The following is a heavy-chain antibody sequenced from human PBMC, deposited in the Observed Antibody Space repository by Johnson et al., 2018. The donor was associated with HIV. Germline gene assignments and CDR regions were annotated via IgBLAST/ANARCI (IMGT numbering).Heavy chain of an antibody. CDR2: ISTGGPT. D-gene: IGHD3-22*01. J-gene: IGHJ3*01. V-gene: IGHV3-53*01. Sequence: VQLVESGGGLTQPGGSLRLSCAASGFTVSSNCMSWARQAPGKGLAWVSVISTGGPTYYADSLQGRFTLPRDTSKNTLYLQLNSLRPEDTALYYCVKEDSSGYYYGMGAFDFWGQGTMVTVSS. CDR1: GFTVSSNC. CDR3: VKEDSSGYYYGMGAFDF.